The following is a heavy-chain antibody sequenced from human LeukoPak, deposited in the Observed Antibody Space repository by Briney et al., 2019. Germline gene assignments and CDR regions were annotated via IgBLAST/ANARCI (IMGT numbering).Heavy chain of an antibody. CDR3: ARGSYYFDY. CDR2: ISYDGSNK. Sequence: GGSLRLSCAASGFTFSSYAMHWVRQAPGKGLEWVAVISYDGSNKYYADSVKGRFTISRDNSKNTLYLQMNSLRAEDTAVYYCARGSYYFDYWGQGTLVTASS. J-gene: IGHJ4*02. V-gene: IGHV3-30-3*01. CDR1: GFTFSSYA. D-gene: IGHD1-26*01.